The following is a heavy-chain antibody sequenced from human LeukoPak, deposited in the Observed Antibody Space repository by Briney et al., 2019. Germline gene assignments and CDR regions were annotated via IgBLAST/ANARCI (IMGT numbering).Heavy chain of an antibody. CDR3: VPEVGDCSFARCPGDP. CDR2: ITGSGGTT. V-gene: IGHV3-23*01. J-gene: IGHJ5*02. CDR1: GFTFSTYA. D-gene: IGHD2-15*01. Sequence: GGSLRLSCAASGFTFSTYAMSWVRQAPGKGLEWVSSITGSGGTTYFADSVKGRFTISRDNSKNTVYLQMNSLKTEDTAVYYCVPEVGDCSFARCPGDPWGQGALVTVSS.